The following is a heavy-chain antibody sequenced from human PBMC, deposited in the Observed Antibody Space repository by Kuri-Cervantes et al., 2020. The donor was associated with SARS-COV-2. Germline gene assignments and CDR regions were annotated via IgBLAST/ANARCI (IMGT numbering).Heavy chain of an antibody. CDR3: ATSAVAGVFSWFDP. D-gene: IGHD6-19*01. CDR1: GYTFTSYG. CDR2: LSAYNGNT. J-gene: IGHJ5*02. V-gene: IGHV1-18*04. Sequence: ASVQVSCKASGYTFTSYGVSWVRQAPGQGPEWMGWLSAYNGNTDYAQKFQGRVTMTKDTSSNTAYMELSSLRSEDTAVYYCATSAVAGVFSWFDPWGQGTLVTVSS.